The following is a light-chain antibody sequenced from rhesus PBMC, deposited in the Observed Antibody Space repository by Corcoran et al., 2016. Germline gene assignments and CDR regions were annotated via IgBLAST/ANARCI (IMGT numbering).Light chain of an antibody. CDR1: QGITTD. Sequence: DIQMTQSPSSLSASVGDRVTITCRASQGITTDLAWYQQKPGETPKLLIYEASSLQSGIPSRFSGSGSGTDFTLTISSLQSEDFATYYLQHYYSTPYSFGQGTKVEIK. J-gene: IGKJ2*01. CDR3: QHYYSTPYS. V-gene: IGKV1-25*01. CDR2: EAS.